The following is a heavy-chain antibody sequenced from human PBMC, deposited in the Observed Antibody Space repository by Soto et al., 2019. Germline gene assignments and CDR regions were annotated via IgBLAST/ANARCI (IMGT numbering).Heavy chain of an antibody. J-gene: IGHJ4*02. V-gene: IGHV3-53*01. CDR1: GFTVSSNY. CDR3: ARGSASKFEYSYGTGELDY. D-gene: IGHD5-18*01. Sequence: GGSLRLSCAASGFTVSSNYMSWVRQAPGKGLEWVSVIYSGGSTYYADSVKGRFTISRDNSKNTLYLHMNSMRAEDTAVYYCARGSASKFEYSYGTGELDYWGQGTLVTVSS. CDR2: IYSGGST.